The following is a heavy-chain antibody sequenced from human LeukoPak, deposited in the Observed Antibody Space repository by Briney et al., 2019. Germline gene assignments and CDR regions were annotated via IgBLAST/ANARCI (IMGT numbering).Heavy chain of an antibody. CDR1: VFTFRSYS. Sequence: GGSLRLSCAASVFTFRSYSMNWVRQAPGKGLEWVSSINSDSNYIYYADSVQGRFTISRDNAKNSLYLQMNSLRAEDTAVYYCAVAYYYGSGDAFDIWGQGTKVTVSS. D-gene: IGHD3-10*01. CDR3: AVAYYYGSGDAFDI. V-gene: IGHV3-21*01. CDR2: INSDSNYI. J-gene: IGHJ3*02.